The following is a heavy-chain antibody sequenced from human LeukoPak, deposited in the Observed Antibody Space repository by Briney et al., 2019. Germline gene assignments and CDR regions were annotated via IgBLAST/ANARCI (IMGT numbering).Heavy chain of an antibody. J-gene: IGHJ4*02. V-gene: IGHV3-23*01. CDR3: AKCGNSGCHLIDY. Sequence: GGSLRLSCAASGFTVSSNYMNWVRQAPGKGLEWVSAISGRTGATYYADSEKGRFTISRDNSKSTLYLQMDSLRAEDTAVYYCAKCGNSGCHLIDYWGQGTLVTVSS. D-gene: IGHD5-12*01. CDR1: GFTVSSNY. CDR2: ISGRTGAT.